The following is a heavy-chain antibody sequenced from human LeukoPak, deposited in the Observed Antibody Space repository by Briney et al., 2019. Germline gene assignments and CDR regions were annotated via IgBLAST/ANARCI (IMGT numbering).Heavy chain of an antibody. J-gene: IGHJ4*02. Sequence: VASVKVSCKASGYTFTGYYMHRVRQAPGQGLEWMGRINPNSGGTNYAQKFQGRVTMTRDTSISTAYMELSRLRSDDTAVYYCAAQDSSGWYTPNFDYWGQGTLVTVSS. CDR1: GYTFTGYY. CDR3: AAQDSSGWYTPNFDY. V-gene: IGHV1-2*06. D-gene: IGHD6-19*01. CDR2: INPNSGGT.